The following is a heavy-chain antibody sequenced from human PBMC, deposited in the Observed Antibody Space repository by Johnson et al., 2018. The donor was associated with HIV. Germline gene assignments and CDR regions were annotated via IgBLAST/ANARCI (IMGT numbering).Heavy chain of an antibody. CDR3: ARASTTVTTGDDAFDI. D-gene: IGHD4-17*01. V-gene: IGHV3-11*04. CDR1: GFIFRDYY. J-gene: IGHJ3*02. Sequence: QVQLVESGGGLVKPRGSLRLSCAASGFIFRDYYMSWIRQAPGKGLEWVSYISSSGSSIYYADSVKGLFTISRDNAKSSLYLQMNGLRAEDTAVYYCARASTTVTTGDDAFDIWGQGTMVTVSS. CDR2: ISSSGSSI.